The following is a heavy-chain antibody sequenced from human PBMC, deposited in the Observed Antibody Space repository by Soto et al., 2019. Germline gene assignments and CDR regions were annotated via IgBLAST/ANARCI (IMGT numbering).Heavy chain of an antibody. J-gene: IGHJ6*02. D-gene: IGHD2-15*01. V-gene: IGHV3-30-3*01. CDR1: GFTFSSYA. Sequence: QVQLVESGGGVVQPGRSLRLSCAASGFTFSSYAMHWVRQAPGKGLEWVAVISYDGSNKYYADSVKGRFTISRDNSKNXXYLQMNSLRAEDTAVYYCARDRGWSYYYYYYGMDVWGQGTTVTVSS. CDR2: ISYDGSNK. CDR3: ARDRGWSYYYYYYGMDV.